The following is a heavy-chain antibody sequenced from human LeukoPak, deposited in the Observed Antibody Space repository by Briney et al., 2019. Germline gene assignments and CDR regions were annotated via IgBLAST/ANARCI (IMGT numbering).Heavy chain of an antibody. J-gene: IGHJ3*02. CDR1: GYTFTGYY. Sequence: ASVKVSCKASGYTFTGYYMHWVRQAPGQGLEWMGWINPNSGGTNYAKKFQGRVTMTRDTSISTAYMELSRLRSDDTAVYYCARALSYDFWSGPDAFDIWGQGTMVTVSS. D-gene: IGHD3-3*01. CDR3: ARALSYDFWSGPDAFDI. V-gene: IGHV1-2*02. CDR2: INPNSGGT.